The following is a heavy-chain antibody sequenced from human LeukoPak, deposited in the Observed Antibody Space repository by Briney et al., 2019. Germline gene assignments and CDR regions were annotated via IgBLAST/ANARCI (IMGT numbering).Heavy chain of an antibody. D-gene: IGHD2-2*01. J-gene: IGHJ6*04. CDR2: ISSSSSYI. V-gene: IGHV3-21*01. CDR3: ARDHCSSTSCYDVYYYYGMDV. CDR1: GFTFSSYS. Sequence: PGGSLRLSCAASGFTFSSYSMNWVRQAPGKGLEWVSSISSSSSYIYYADSVKGRFTISRDNAKNSLYLQMNSLRAEDTAVYYCARDHCSSTSCYDVYYYYGMDVWGKGTTATVSS.